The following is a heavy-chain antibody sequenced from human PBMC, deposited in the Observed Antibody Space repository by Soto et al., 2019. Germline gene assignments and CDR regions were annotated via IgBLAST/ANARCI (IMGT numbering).Heavy chain of an antibody. D-gene: IGHD2-15*01. J-gene: IGHJ4*02. CDR1: GGSIYRSGYY. CDR3: GKVLVGATGHTDSDS. Sequence: SSETLSLTCTVSGGSIYRSGYYWGWIRQPPGRGLEWIGNIDYNGVTYSNPSLKSRVTISRDTSKNQFFLKLTSVTAADTALYYCGKVLVGATGHTDSDSWGPGTLVTVSS. V-gene: IGHV4-39*01. CDR2: IDYNGVT.